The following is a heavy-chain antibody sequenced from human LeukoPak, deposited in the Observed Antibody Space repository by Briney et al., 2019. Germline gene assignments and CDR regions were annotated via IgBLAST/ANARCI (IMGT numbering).Heavy chain of an antibody. Sequence: GGSLRLSCAASGFTFSSYAMSWVRQAPGKGLEWVANIKQDGSEKYYVDSVKGRFTISRDNAKNSLYLQMSSLRAEDTAVYYCARDLIVATTPDYWGQGTLVTVSS. CDR2: IKQDGSEK. CDR1: GFTFSSYA. V-gene: IGHV3-7*01. J-gene: IGHJ4*02. D-gene: IGHD5-12*01. CDR3: ARDLIVATTPDY.